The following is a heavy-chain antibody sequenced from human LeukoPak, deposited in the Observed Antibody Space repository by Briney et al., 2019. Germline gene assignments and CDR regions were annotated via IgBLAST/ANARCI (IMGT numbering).Heavy chain of an antibody. D-gene: IGHD2-2*01. V-gene: IGHV4-30-4*01. Sequence: SETLSLTCTVSGGSISGGDYYWSWIRQPPGKGLEWIGYIYYSGSTYYNPSLKSRVTISVDTSKNQFSLKLSSVTAADTAVYYCASGYCSSTSCYGWFGELLARGAFDIWGQGTMVTVSS. CDR1: GGSISGGDYY. CDR2: IYYSGST. J-gene: IGHJ3*02. CDR3: ASGYCSSTSCYGWFGELLARGAFDI.